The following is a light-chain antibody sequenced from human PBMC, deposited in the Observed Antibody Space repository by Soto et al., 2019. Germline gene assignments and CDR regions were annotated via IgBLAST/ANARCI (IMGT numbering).Light chain of an antibody. V-gene: IGKV1-5*03. CDR3: QHYNSYSEA. Sequence: IQLTQSPSSLSLSVGDRVTITCRASQTISSWLAWYQQKPGKAPKLLIYKASTLKSGVPSRFSGSGSGTEFTLTISSLQPDDFATYYCQHYNSYSEAFGQGTKVDIK. CDR2: KAS. J-gene: IGKJ1*01. CDR1: QTISSW.